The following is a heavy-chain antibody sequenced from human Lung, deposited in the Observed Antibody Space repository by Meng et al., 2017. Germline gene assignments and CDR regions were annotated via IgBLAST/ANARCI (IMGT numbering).Heavy chain of an antibody. J-gene: IGHJ4*02. CDR2: INHSGST. CDR3: ARGPTTMAHDFDY. D-gene: IGHD4-11*01. CDR1: VGSFSDYY. Sequence: QVQVQPWGAGLLKPSETLSPTCVVSVGSFSDYYWSWIRQPPGKGLEWIGEINHSGSTNYNPSLESRATISVDTSQNNLSLKLSSVTAADSAVYYCARGPTTMAHDFDYWGQGTLVTVSS. V-gene: IGHV4-34*01.